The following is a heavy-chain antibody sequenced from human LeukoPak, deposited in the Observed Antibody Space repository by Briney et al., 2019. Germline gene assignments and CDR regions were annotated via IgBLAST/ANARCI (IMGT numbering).Heavy chain of an antibody. CDR1: GFNFNVYS. CDR3: ARSTEWFADY. J-gene: IGHJ4*02. D-gene: IGHD3-3*01. V-gene: IGHV3-48*01. Sequence: GGSLRLSCAASGFNFNVYSMNWVRQAPGKGLEWISYMTSDSNTIYYADSVRGRFTISRDNAEKSVYLELNNLRADDTAMYYCARSTEWFADYWGQGTLVTVSS. CDR2: MTSDSNTI.